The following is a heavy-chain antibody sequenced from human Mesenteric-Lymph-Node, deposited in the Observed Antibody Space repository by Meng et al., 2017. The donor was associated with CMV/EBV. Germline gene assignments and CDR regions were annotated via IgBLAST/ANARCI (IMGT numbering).Heavy chain of an antibody. V-gene: IGHV4-39*07. CDR1: GGSISSSSYY. CDR3: AKDRPVVPAAIDWFDP. D-gene: IGHD2-2*01. J-gene: IGHJ5*02. CDR2: IYYSGST. Sequence: SETLSLTCTVSGGSISSSSYYWGWIRQAPGKGLEWIGSIYYSGSTSYNPSLKSRVTMSLDMSKNQFSLKLRSVTAADTAVYYCAKDRPVVPAAIDWFDPWGQGTLVTVSS.